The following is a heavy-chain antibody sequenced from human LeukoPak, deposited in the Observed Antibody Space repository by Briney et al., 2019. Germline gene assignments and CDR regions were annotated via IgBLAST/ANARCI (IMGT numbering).Heavy chain of an antibody. Sequence: GGSLRLSCAASGFTFSSYSMNWVRQAPGKGRGWFSVMSGRGGSTYYSDSVKGRFTISRDNSKSTLYLQLNSLRAEDTAVYYCAKEGRCSSCYSDYMDVWGKGTTVTVSS. CDR3: AKEGRCSSCYSDYMDV. J-gene: IGHJ6*03. CDR2: MSGRGGST. V-gene: IGHV3-23*01. D-gene: IGHD2-2*01. CDR1: GFTFSSYS.